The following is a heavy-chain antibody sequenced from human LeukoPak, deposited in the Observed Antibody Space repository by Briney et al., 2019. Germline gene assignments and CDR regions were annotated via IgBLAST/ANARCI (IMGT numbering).Heavy chain of an antibody. CDR1: GFTVSTNY. V-gene: IGHV3-53*01. CDR3: ASPALTGSQFDY. Sequence: PGGSLRLSCTASGFTVSTNYMSWVRQAAGKGLEWVSVIYRGDNTYYADSVKGRFTISRDNSKNTLYLQMNSLRAEDTAVYYCASPALTGSQFDYWGQGTLVTVSS. CDR2: IYRGDNT. D-gene: IGHD3-9*01. J-gene: IGHJ4*02.